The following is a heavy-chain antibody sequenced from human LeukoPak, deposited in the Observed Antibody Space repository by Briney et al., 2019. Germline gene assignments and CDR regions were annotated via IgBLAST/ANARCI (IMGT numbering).Heavy chain of an antibody. D-gene: IGHD2-2*01. CDR1: GFTFSSYS. CDR3: ARGGSSTSCPGY. J-gene: IGHJ4*02. Sequence: GSLRLSCAASGFTFSSYSMNWVRQAPGKGLEWVSSISSSSSYIYYADSVKGRFTISRDNAKNSLYLQMNSLRAEDTAVYYCARGGSSTSCPGYWGQGTLVTVSS. V-gene: IGHV3-21*01. CDR2: ISSSSSYI.